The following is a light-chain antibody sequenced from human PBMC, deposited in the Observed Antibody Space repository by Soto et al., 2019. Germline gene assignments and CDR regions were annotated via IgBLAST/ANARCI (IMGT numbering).Light chain of an antibody. V-gene: IGKV3D-20*02. CDR1: QSVSNIY. J-gene: IGKJ1*01. Sequence: LTHSPGTLSLSPGETASLSCTASQSVSNIYLAWYQQKPGQAPRLLIYDASTRATGIPARFSGSGSGTDFTLTISSLDPEDFAVYYCQQRSKWPPWTFCQGTKVDIK. CDR3: QQRSKWPPWT. CDR2: DAS.